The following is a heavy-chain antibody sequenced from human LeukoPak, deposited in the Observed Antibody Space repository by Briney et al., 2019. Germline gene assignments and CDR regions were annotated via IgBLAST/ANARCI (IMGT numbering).Heavy chain of an antibody. Sequence: HPGGSLRLSCAASGFTFSSYWMHWVRQAPGKGLVWVSRINSDGSSTSYADSVKGRFTISRDNAKNTLYPQMNSLRAEDTAVYYCARYRSSWSDYYYYGMDVWGQGTTVTVSS. CDR1: GFTFSSYW. CDR2: INSDGSST. V-gene: IGHV3-74*01. CDR3: ARYRSSWSDYYYYGMDV. J-gene: IGHJ6*02. D-gene: IGHD6-13*01.